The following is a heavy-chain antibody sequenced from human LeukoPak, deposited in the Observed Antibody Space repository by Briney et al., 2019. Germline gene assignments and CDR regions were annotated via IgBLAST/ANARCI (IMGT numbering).Heavy chain of an antibody. J-gene: IGHJ4*02. CDR2: IYYSGST. CDR3: AGTSTMVRGVIRNY. Sequence: SETLSLTCTVSGGSISSSSYYWGWIRQPPGKGLEWIGSIYYSGSTYYNPSLKSRVTISVDTSKNQFSLKPSSVTAADTAVYYCAGTSTMVRGVIRNYWGQGTLVTVSS. V-gene: IGHV4-39*01. D-gene: IGHD3-10*01. CDR1: GGSISSSSYY.